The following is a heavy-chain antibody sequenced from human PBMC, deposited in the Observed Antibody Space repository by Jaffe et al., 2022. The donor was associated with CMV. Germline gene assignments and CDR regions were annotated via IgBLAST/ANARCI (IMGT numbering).Heavy chain of an antibody. J-gene: IGHJ6*02. V-gene: IGHV1-69*01. Sequence: QVQLVQSGAEVKKPGSSVKVSCKVSGGTFSSYAISWVRQAPGKRPEWMGGIIPVFGTASYAQTFEGRVTISADESTSTVHMELSSLRSEDTAVYYCAGSEYSPPLFYHGMGVWGQGTTVTVSS. CDR2: IIPVFGTA. CDR1: GGTFSSYA. D-gene: IGHD5-18*01. CDR3: AGSEYSPPLFYHGMGV.